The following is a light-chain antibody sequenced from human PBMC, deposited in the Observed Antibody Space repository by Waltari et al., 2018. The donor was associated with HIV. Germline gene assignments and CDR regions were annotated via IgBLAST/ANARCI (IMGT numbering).Light chain of an antibody. CDR2: RAS. Sequence: DIRMTQSPSSLSASVGDRVTITCRATQDIGDSLAWYQQRPGQSPKLLIYRASTLHSGVPSRFTGSGSGTYFTLSITILQPEDVATYFCQKYNNAPHTFGQGTKVEI. CDR3: QKYNNAPHT. J-gene: IGKJ1*01. V-gene: IGKV1-27*01. CDR1: QDIGDS.